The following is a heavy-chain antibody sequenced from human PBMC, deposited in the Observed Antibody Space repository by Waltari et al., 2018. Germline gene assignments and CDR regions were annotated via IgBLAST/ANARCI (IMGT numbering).Heavy chain of an antibody. CDR2: IRGSGGST. CDR1: GFTFSSYA. V-gene: IGHV3-23*01. J-gene: IGHJ4*02. CDR3: AKEIAAAGTVDY. Sequence: EVQLLESGGGLVQPGGSLRLSCVASGFTFSSYAMSWVRQAPGKGLEWVSAIRGSGGSTYYADSVKGRFTISRDNSKNTLYLQMNSLRAEDTAVYYCAKEIAAAGTVDYWGQGTLVTVSS. D-gene: IGHD6-13*01.